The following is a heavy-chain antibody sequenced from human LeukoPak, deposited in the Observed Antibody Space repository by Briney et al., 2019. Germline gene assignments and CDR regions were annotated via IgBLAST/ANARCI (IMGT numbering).Heavy chain of an antibody. J-gene: IGHJ6*03. V-gene: IGHV4-4*07. CDR2: IYTSGST. CDR1: GGSISSYY. Sequence: SETLSLTCPVSGGSISSYYWSWIRQPAGKGLEWIGRIYTSGSTNYNPSLKSRVTISVDKSKNQFSLKLSSVTAADTAVYYCARDRSSPQYYYYYYMDVWTKVTTVTVSS. D-gene: IGHD6-13*01. CDR3: ARDRSSPQYYYYYYMDV.